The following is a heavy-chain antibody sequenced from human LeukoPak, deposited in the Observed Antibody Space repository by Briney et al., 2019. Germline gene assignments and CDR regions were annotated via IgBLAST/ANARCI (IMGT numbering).Heavy chain of an antibody. D-gene: IGHD6-19*01. CDR2: INSDGSST. V-gene: IGHV3-74*01. CDR3: ARAQYSSGWYSAFDI. CDR1: GFTFSSYW. Sequence: GGSLRLSCAASGFTFSSYWMHWVRQAPGKGLVWVSRINSDGSSTSYADSVKGRFTISRDNAKNSLYLQMNSLRAEDTALYYCARAQYSSGWYSAFDIWGQGTMVTVSS. J-gene: IGHJ3*02.